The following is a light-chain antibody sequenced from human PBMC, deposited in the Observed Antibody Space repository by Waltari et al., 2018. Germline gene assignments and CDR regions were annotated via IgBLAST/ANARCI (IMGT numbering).Light chain of an antibody. CDR3: NSRDINGNHLGVYV. CDR2: GKN. J-gene: IGLJ1*01. Sequence: SSELPQDPDVSVAFGQTVRLACQGDSLRNSSAGRYQQKPGQAPILVFYGKNNRPSGIPARFAGSSSGDTASLTSTGAQAEDEADYYCNSRDINGNHLGVYVFGTGTKVTVL. CDR1: SLRNSS. V-gene: IGLV3-19*01.